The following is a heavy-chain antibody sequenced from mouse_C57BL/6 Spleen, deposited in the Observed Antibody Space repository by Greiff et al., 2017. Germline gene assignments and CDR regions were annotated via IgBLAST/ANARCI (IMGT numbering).Heavy chain of an antibody. V-gene: IGHV2-5*01. CDR1: GFSLTSYG. CDR3: AKNDDGYYWFAY. D-gene: IGHD2-3*01. J-gene: IGHJ3*01. CDR2: IWRGGST. Sequence: VQRVESGPGLVQPSQSLSITCTVSGFSLTSYGVHWVRQSPGKGLEWLGVIWRGGSTDYNAAFMSRLSITKDNSKSQVFFKMNSLQADDTAIYYCAKNDDGYYWFAYWGQGTLVTVSA.